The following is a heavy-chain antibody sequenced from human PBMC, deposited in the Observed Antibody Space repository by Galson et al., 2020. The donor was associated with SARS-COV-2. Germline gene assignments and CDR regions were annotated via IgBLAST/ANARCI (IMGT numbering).Heavy chain of an antibody. V-gene: IGHV1-24*01. D-gene: IGHD3-3*01. J-gene: IGHJ4*02. Sequence: ATVKVSCTVSGYTLTELSMHCVRQAPGKGLEWLGGFDPDDGETIYAPQFQGRVTMTEDTSTDTAYMELSSLRAEDTAVYYCATDPAIFGVVIMKYWGQGTLVTVSS. CDR2: FDPDDGET. CDR1: GYTLTELS. CDR3: ATDPAIFGVVIMKY.